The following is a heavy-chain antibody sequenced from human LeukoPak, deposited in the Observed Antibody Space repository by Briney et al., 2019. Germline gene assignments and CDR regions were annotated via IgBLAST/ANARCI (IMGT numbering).Heavy chain of an antibody. D-gene: IGHD3-22*01. Sequence: SVKVSCKASGGTFSSYAISWVRQAPGQGLEWMGGIIPIFGTANYAQKFQGRVTITADESTSTAYMELSSLRSEDTAVYYCARGRDYYDSSGPRAHVQLLGAFDIWGQGTMVTVSS. CDR3: ARGRDYYDSSGPRAHVQLLGAFDI. CDR2: IIPIFGTA. V-gene: IGHV1-69*13. J-gene: IGHJ3*02. CDR1: GGTFSSYA.